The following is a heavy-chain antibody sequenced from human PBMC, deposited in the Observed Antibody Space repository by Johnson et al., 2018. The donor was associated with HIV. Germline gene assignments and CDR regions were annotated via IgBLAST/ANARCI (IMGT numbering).Heavy chain of an antibody. CDR1: GFTFSSYA. CDR2: ISWNSGSI. Sequence: VQLVESGGGVVQTGRSLRLSCAASGFTFSSYAMHWVRQAPGKGLEWVSGISWNSGSIGYADSVKGRFTISRDNAKNTLYLQMNSVGAEDTAVYYCAKGLKLGSGDDAFDIWGQGTMVTVSS. J-gene: IGHJ3*02. CDR3: AKGLKLGSGDDAFDI. D-gene: IGHD7-27*01. V-gene: IGHV3-9*01.